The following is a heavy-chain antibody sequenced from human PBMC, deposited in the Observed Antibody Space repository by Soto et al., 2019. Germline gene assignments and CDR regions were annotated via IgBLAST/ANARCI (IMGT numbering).Heavy chain of an antibody. V-gene: IGHV3-33*01. D-gene: IGHD3-10*01. CDR1: GFTFSSYG. CDR3: ARDPFMGGSGSKGGLFDY. J-gene: IGHJ4*02. Sequence: GGSLRLSCAASGFTFSSYGMHWVRQAPGKWLEWVAVIWYDGSNKYYADSVKGRFTISRDNSKNTLYLQMNSLRAEDTAVYYCARDPFMGGSGSKGGLFDYWGQGXLVTVYS. CDR2: IWYDGSNK.